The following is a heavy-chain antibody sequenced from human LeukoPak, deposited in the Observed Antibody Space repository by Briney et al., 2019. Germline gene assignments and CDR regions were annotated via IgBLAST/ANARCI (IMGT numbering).Heavy chain of an antibody. CDR1: GYTFTGYY. CDR2: INPNSGGT. CDR3: ASQIFYYDTSGYYYLRYFQH. J-gene: IGHJ1*01. D-gene: IGHD3-22*01. V-gene: IGHV1-2*02. Sequence: ASVKVSCKASGYTFTGYYMHWVRQAPGQGLEWMGWINPNSGGTNYAQKFQGRVTMTRDTSISTAYMELSRLRSDDTAVYYCASQIFYYDTSGYYYLRYFQHWGPGTLVTVSS.